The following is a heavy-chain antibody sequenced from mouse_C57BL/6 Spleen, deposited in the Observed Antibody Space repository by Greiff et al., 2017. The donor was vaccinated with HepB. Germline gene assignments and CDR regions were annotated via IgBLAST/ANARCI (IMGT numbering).Heavy chain of an antibody. CDR2: IHPNSGST. V-gene: IGHV1-64*01. Sequence: VQLQQPGAELVKPGASVKLSCKASGYTFTSYWMHWVKQRPGQGLEWIGMIHPNSGSTNYNEKFKSKATLTVDKSASTAYMQLSSLTSEDSSVYYCSRSGYLLGMDYWGQGTSVTVSS. D-gene: IGHD1-1*01. J-gene: IGHJ4*01. CDR1: GYTFTSYW. CDR3: SRSGYLLGMDY.